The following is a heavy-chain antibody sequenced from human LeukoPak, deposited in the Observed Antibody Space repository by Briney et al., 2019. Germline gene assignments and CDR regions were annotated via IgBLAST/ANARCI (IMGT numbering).Heavy chain of an antibody. CDR2: INHSGST. J-gene: IGHJ6*02. CDR1: GGSFSGYY. D-gene: IGHD3-10*01. CDR3: ARLSLRANYYYYGMDV. Sequence: KPSETLSLTCAVYGGSFSGYYWSWIRQPPGKGLEWIGEINHSGSTNYNPSLKSRVTISVDTSKNQFSLKLSSVTAADTAVYYCARLSLRANYYYYGMDVWGQGTTVTVSS. V-gene: IGHV4-34*01.